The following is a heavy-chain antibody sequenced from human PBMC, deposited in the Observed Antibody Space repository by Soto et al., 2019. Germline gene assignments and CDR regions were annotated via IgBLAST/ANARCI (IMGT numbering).Heavy chain of an antibody. Sequence: QVQLVQSGAEVKKPGASVKVSCNASGYSFSNYGINWVRQAPGQGLEWMGWISTYNGRTKYAQKVRGRATLTTDTPTSTAYMALGSLISDDAAVYYCARDSGTYSGRFDVWGQGTLVTVSS. D-gene: IGHD1-26*01. CDR1: GYSFSNYG. V-gene: IGHV1-18*01. CDR3: ARDSGTYSGRFDV. CDR2: ISTYNGRT. J-gene: IGHJ4*02.